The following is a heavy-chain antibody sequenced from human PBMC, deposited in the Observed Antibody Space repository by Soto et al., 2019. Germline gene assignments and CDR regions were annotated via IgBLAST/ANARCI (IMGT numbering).Heavy chain of an antibody. CDR1: GYTFTIYG. V-gene: IGHV1-69*13. J-gene: IGHJ6*02. CDR2: IIPIFGTA. Sequence: ASVKVSCKASGYTFTIYGISWVRQAPGQGLEWMGGIIPIFGTANYAQKFQGRVTITADESTSTAYMELSSLRSEDTAVYYCARGEDIVVVVAATPRYGMDVWGQGTTVTVS. CDR3: ARGEDIVVVVAATPRYGMDV. D-gene: IGHD2-15*01.